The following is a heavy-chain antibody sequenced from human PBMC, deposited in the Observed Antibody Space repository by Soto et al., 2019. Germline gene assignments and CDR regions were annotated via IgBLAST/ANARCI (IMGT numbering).Heavy chain of an antibody. V-gene: IGHV1-24*01. CDR3: ARDQLAYCGGDCCFDI. Sequence: QVQLVQSGAEVKKPGASVKVSCKVSGYTLTELSMHWVRQAPGKGLEWMGGFDPEDGETIYAQKFQGRVTMTTDTSTSTAYMELRSLRSDDTAVYYCARDQLAYCGGDCCFDIWGQGTMVTVSS. CDR1: GYTLTELS. J-gene: IGHJ3*02. CDR2: FDPEDGET. D-gene: IGHD2-21*02.